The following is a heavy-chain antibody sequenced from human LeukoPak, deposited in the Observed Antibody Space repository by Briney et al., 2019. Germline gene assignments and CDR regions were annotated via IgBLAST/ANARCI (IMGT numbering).Heavy chain of an antibody. D-gene: IGHD7-27*01. Sequence: GASVKVSCKASGGTFSSYAISWVRQAPGQGLEWMGGIVPMFGTPDYAQKFRGRVTISADESMSTAYMEVRSLRYDDTGVYYCARDHERTGDVSLYYMDVWGKGTTVTVSS. CDR2: IVPMFGTP. CDR1: GGTFSSYA. V-gene: IGHV1-69*13. CDR3: ARDHERTGDVSLYYMDV. J-gene: IGHJ6*03.